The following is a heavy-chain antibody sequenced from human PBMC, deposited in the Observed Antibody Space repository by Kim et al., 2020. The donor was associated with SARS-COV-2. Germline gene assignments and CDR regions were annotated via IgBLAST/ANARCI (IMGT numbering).Heavy chain of an antibody. CDR2: INTNTGNP. Sequence: ASVKVSCKASGYTFSSYSMNWVRQAPGQGLEWMGWINTNTGNPMYAQGITGRFVFSVDTSVRTAYLQINSLKAKDTAVYYCAGDNRPLDVWGQGTTVTVSS. CDR1: GYTFSSYS. CDR3: AGDNRPLDV. J-gene: IGHJ6*02. V-gene: IGHV7-4-1*02.